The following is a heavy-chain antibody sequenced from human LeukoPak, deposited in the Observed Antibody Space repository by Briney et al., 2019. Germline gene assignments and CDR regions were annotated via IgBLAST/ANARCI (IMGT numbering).Heavy chain of an antibody. Sequence: GASVTVSCKASGYTFTDYYMHWVRQAPGQGLEWMGWINPNSGGTNFAQKFQGRVAMTRDTSISTAYLELGSLRSDDTAVYFCARARWQLVPYFDSWGQRTLVTVSS. CDR1: GYTFTDYY. J-gene: IGHJ4*02. D-gene: IGHD6-6*01. CDR3: ARARWQLVPYFDS. CDR2: INPNSGGT. V-gene: IGHV1-2*02.